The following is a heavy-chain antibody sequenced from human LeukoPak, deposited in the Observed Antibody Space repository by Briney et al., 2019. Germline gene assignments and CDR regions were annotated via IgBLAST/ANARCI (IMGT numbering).Heavy chain of an antibody. V-gene: IGHV4-61*02. J-gene: IGHJ2*01. CDR3: ARRAPKTLQTGGWDFDL. D-gene: IGHD7-27*01. CDR2: IYTSGST. Sequence: SQTLSLTCTVSGGSLSSGSYYWSWIRQPAGKGLEWIGRIYTSGSTNYNPSLKSRVTISVDTSKNQFSLKLSSVTAADTAVYYCARRAPKTLQTGGWDFDLWGRGTLVTVSS. CDR1: GGSLSSGSYY.